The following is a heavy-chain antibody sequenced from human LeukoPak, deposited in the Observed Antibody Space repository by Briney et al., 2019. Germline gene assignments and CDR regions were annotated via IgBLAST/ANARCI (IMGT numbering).Heavy chain of an antibody. CDR3: TKDHISCVGAGCLLHED. D-gene: IGHD3-9*01. CDR2: VSGSGGTT. V-gene: IGHV3-23*01. Sequence: GGSLRLSCVASGFSFNRFAMSWVRHAPGKGLEWVPSVSGSGGTTWHAESVKGRFTISKDNSKSTMFLQLNSLRAEDTAVYYCTKDHISCVGAGCLLHEDWGQGTLVTVSS. J-gene: IGHJ4*02. CDR1: GFSFNRFA.